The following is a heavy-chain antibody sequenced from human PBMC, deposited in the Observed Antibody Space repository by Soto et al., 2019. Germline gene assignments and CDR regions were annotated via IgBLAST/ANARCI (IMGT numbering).Heavy chain of an antibody. J-gene: IGHJ3*02. CDR3: ASDDDTPDNALDM. CDR2: IGRDGSRH. Sequence: QLQLVESGGGVVQPGRSRRLSCAASGFIFSQYGMHWVRQTPDKGLEWVGLIGRDGSRHFYAESVKGRFTISRDNSKNTLYLQIESLRVEDTALYVCASDDDTPDNALDMWCQGTVVTVS. CDR1: GFIFSQYG. V-gene: IGHV3-33*01. D-gene: IGHD2-15*01.